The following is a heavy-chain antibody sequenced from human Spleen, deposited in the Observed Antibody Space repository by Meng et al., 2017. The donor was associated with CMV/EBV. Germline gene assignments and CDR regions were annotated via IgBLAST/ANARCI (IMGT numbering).Heavy chain of an antibody. CDR2: IYYSGST. Sequence: GSGGTISSGDYYWSWIRQPPGKGLEWIGYIYYSGSTYYNPSLKSRVTISVDTSKNQFSLKLSSVTAADTAVYYCAASSTSVYWYFDLWGRGTLVTVSS. CDR3: AASSTSVYWYFDL. D-gene: IGHD2-2*01. CDR1: GGTISSGDYY. J-gene: IGHJ2*01. V-gene: IGHV4-30-4*08.